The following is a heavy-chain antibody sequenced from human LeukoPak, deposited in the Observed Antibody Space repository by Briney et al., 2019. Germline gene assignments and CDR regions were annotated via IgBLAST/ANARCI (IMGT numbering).Heavy chain of an antibody. CDR1: GFTFSSYG. J-gene: IGHJ4*02. CDR3: ARDPGSGRTYFDY. CDR2: IWYDGSNK. Sequence: GRSRRLSSAASGFTFSSYGMHWVRQAPGKGLEWVAVIWYDGSNKYYAGSVKGRFSNYRDNSKNTLYLQINSLRAEDTAVYYCARDPGSGRTYFDYWGQGTLVTVSS. D-gene: IGHD6-19*01. V-gene: IGHV3-33*01.